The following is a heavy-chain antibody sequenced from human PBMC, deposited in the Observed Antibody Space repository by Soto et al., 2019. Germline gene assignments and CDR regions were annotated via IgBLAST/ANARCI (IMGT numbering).Heavy chain of an antibody. Sequence: SETLSLTCTVSGGSISNYYWSWIRQPPGKGLEWIGYIYYSGSTNYNPPLKSRVTISVDTSKNQFSLMLSSVTAADTAVYYCARTARGVIAYYYYYYYMDVWGKGTTVTVSS. CDR2: IYYSGST. J-gene: IGHJ6*03. V-gene: IGHV4-59*08. CDR3: ARTARGVIAYYYYYYYMDV. CDR1: GGSISNYY. D-gene: IGHD3-10*01.